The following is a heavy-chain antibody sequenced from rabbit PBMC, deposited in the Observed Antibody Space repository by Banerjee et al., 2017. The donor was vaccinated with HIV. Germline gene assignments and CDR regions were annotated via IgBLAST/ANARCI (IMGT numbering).Heavy chain of an antibody. CDR1: GFTISSSYY. Sequence: QSLEESGGGLVQPEGSLKLSCKASGFTISSSYYMCWVRQAPGKGLEWIGCIYAGNSGSAYYASWAKGRFTISKTSSTTVTLQMTTLTAADTATYFCGRNGGSGSVYPHYAMDLWGPGTLVTVS. CDR2: IYAGNSGSA. CDR3: GRNGGSGSVYPHYAMDL. D-gene: IGHD1-1*01. V-gene: IGHV1S40*01. J-gene: IGHJ6*01.